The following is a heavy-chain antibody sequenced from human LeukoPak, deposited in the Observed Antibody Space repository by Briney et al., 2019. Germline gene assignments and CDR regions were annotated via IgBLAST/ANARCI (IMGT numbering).Heavy chain of an antibody. D-gene: IGHD5-12*01. CDR2: IYYSGST. CDR3: ARSSGYDYYYYYMDV. CDR1: GGSISSYY. V-gene: IGHV4-59*01. J-gene: IGHJ6*03. Sequence: SETLSLTCTVSGGSISSYYWSWIRQPPGKGLEWIGYIYYSGSTNYNPSLKSRVTISVDTSKNQFSLKLSSVTAADTAVYYCARSSGYDYYYYYMDVWGKGTTVTISS.